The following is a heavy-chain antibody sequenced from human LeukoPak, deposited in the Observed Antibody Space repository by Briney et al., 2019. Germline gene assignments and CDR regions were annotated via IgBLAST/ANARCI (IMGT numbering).Heavy chain of an antibody. CDR1: GYSFTSYW. CDR3: ACREFYSPWPGP. Sequence: GESLKISCKGSGYSFTSYWIGWVRQMPGKGLEWMGVIYPGDSRTRYNPSFEGQVTISADKSITTAYLQWSSLKASDTAIYYCACREFYSPWPGPWGQGTLVTVSS. D-gene: IGHD5-18*01. V-gene: IGHV5-51*01. J-gene: IGHJ5*02. CDR2: IYPGDSRT.